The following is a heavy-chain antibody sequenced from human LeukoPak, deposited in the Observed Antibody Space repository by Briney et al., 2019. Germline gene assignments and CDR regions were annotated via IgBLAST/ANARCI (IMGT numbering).Heavy chain of an antibody. J-gene: IGHJ4*02. CDR2: IRYDGSNK. Sequence: PGGSLRLSCAASGFTFSSYGMHWVRQAPGKGLEWVAFIRYDGSNKYYADSVKGRFTISRDNSKNTLYLQMNSLRAEDTAVYYCAKDYIAAASLGKGWGQGTLDTVSS. CDR3: AKDYIAAASLGKG. CDR1: GFTFSSYG. D-gene: IGHD6-13*01. V-gene: IGHV3-30*02.